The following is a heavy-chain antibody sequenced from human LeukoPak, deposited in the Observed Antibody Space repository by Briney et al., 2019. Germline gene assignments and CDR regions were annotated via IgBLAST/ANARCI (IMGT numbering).Heavy chain of an antibody. V-gene: IGHV1-46*01. CDR1: VYTFTSYY. J-gene: IGHJ4*02. Sequence: GASVKVSCKASVYTFTSYYMHWVRQAPGQGLEWMGIINPSGGSTSYAQKFQGRVTMTRDTSTSTVYMELSSLRSEDTAVYYCARYHGLRYFDYWGQGTLVTVSS. CDR3: ARYHGLRYFDY. D-gene: IGHD4-17*01. CDR2: INPSGGST.